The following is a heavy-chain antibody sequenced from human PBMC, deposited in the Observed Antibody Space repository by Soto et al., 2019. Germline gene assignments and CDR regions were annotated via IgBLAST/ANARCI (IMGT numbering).Heavy chain of an antibody. CDR1: GGSISSSNYY. J-gene: IGHJ4*02. CDR3: ARPRIHCSGGSCQMVFDY. Sequence: SETLSLTCTVSGGSISSSNYYWGWIRQPPGKGLEWIGSIYYSGSTYYNPSLKSRVTISVDTSKNQFSLKLSSVTAADTAVYYCARPRIHCSGGSCQMVFDYWGQGSLVTVSS. D-gene: IGHD2-15*01. V-gene: IGHV4-39*01. CDR2: IYYSGST.